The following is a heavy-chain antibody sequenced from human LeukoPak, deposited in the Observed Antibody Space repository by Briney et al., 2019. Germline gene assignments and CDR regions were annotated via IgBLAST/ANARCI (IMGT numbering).Heavy chain of an antibody. CDR2: ISAYNGNT. CDR3: ARSANYCSSTSCYPDYFDY. J-gene: IGHJ4*02. CDR1: GYTFTSYG. V-gene: IGHV1-18*01. D-gene: IGHD2-2*01. Sequence: ASVKVSCKASGYTFTSYGISWVRQAPGQGLEWMGWISAYNGNTNYAQKLQGRVTMTTDTSTSTAYMELRSLRSEDTAVYYCARSANYCSSTSCYPDYFDYWGQGTLVTVSS.